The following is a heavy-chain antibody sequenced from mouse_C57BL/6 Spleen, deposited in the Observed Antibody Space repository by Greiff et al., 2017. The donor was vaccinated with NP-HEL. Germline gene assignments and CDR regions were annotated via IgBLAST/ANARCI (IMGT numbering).Heavy chain of an antibody. V-gene: IGHV10-3*01. CDR3: VRERTGTLYYAMDY. Sequence: EVHLVESGGGLVQPKGSLKLSCAASGFTFTTYAMHWVRQAPGKGLEWVARIRSKSSNYATYYADSVKDRFTISRDDSQSILYLQMNNLKTEDTAMYYCVRERTGTLYYAMDYWGQGTSVTVSS. D-gene: IGHD4-1*01. J-gene: IGHJ4*01. CDR1: GFTFTTYA. CDR2: IRSKSSNYAT.